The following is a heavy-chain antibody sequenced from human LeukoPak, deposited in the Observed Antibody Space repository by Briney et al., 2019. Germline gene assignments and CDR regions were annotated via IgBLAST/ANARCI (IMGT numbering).Heavy chain of an antibody. CDR1: GGSISSYY. Sequence: PSETLSLTCTVSGGSISSYYWSWIRQPPGKGLKWIGYIYYSGSTNYNPSLKSRVTISVDTSKNQFSLKLSSVTAADTAVYYCARVVREGLRWFDPWGQGTLVTVSS. V-gene: IGHV4-59*01. CDR3: ARVVREGLRWFDP. CDR2: IYYSGST. D-gene: IGHD2-8*01. J-gene: IGHJ5*02.